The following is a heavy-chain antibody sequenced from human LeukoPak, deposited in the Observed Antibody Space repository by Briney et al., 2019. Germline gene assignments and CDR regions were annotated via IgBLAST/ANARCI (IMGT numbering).Heavy chain of an antibody. D-gene: IGHD4-11*01. Sequence: SETLSLTCTVSRGSVSSGDYYWSWVRQPPGKGLEWIGYIYYSESTYYNPSLKSRVTISVDRSKNQFSLKLSSVTAADTAVYYCARDSFRPPPTVTTDWGQGTLVTVSS. V-gene: IGHV4-30-4*01. CDR2: IYYSEST. CDR3: ARDSFRPPPTVTTD. J-gene: IGHJ4*02. CDR1: RGSVSSGDYY.